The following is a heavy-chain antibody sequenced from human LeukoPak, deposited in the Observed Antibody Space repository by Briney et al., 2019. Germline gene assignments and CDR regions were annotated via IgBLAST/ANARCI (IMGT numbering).Heavy chain of an antibody. V-gene: IGHV5-51*01. Sequence: GESLQISCKGSGYSFTSYWIGWVRQMPGKGLEWMGIINPGDSDTKYSPSFQGQVTISADKSISTAYLQWSSLKASDTAIYYCARQGDSSWLNKFDHWGQGTLVTVSS. CDR3: ARQGDSSWLNKFDH. J-gene: IGHJ4*02. CDR2: INPGDSDT. D-gene: IGHD6-13*01. CDR1: GYSFTSYW.